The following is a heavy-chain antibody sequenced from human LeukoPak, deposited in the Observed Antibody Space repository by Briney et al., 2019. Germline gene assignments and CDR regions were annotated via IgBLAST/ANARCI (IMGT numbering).Heavy chain of an antibody. V-gene: IGHV4-59*01. CDR3: ASGCSSSASDY. Sequence: PSETLSLTCTVSGGSISSYYWSWIRQPPGKGLEWIGYIYYSGSTNYNPSLKSRVTISVDTSKNQFSLKLSSVTAADTAVYYCASGCSSSASDYWGQGTLVTVSS. D-gene: IGHD6-6*01. CDR1: GGSISSYY. J-gene: IGHJ4*02. CDR2: IYYSGST.